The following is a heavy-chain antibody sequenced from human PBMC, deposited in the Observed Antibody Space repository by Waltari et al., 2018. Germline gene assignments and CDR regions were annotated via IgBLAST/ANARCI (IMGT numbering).Heavy chain of an antibody. CDR1: GFPVSPKY. Sequence: EVQLEESGGGLIQPGGSLSPSCAASGFPVSPKYMTWVRQAPGKGLAWVSVIQTGGATYYADSVKGRFTMSRDNSKNTLDLQMNSLRAEDTAVYYCARVGTHTLYGMDVWGQGTTVTVS. D-gene: IGHD1-26*01. CDR2: IQTGGAT. CDR3: ARVGTHTLYGMDV. J-gene: IGHJ6*02. V-gene: IGHV3-53*01.